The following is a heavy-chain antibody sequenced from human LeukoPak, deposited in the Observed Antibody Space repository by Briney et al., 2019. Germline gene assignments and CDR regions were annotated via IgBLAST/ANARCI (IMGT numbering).Heavy chain of an antibody. V-gene: IGHV4-38-2*02. D-gene: IGHD4/OR15-4a*01. CDR3: ARCGYGDTFDY. CDR2: IYHSGST. CDR1: GYSISSGYY. J-gene: IGHJ4*02. Sequence: SETLSLTCTVYGYSISSGYYWGWIRQPPGKGLEWIGSIYHSGSTYYNPSLKSRVTISVDTSKNQFSLKLSSVTAADTAVYYCARCGYGDTFDYWGQGTLVTVSS.